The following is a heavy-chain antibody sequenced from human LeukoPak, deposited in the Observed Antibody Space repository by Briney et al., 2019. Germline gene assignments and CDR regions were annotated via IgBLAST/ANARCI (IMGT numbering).Heavy chain of an antibody. CDR3: ARRGRDGYNSHYYYYMDV. CDR1: GFTFSSYW. Sequence: GGSLRLSCAASGFTFSSYWMSWVRQAPGKGLEWVANIKQDGSEKYYVDSVRGRFTISRDNAKNSLYLQMNSLRAEDTAVYYCARRGRDGYNSHYYYYMDVWGKGTTVTVSS. V-gene: IGHV3-7*03. D-gene: IGHD5-24*01. J-gene: IGHJ6*03. CDR2: IKQDGSEK.